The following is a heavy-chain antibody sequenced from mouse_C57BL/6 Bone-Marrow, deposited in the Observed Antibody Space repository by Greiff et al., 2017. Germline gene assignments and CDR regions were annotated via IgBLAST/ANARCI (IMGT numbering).Heavy chain of an antibody. J-gene: IGHJ4*01. D-gene: IGHD2-5*01. CDR3: TTEGSNFSMDY. CDR1: GFNIKDDY. CDR2: IDPENGDT. V-gene: IGHV14-4*01. Sequence: VQLKQSGAELVRPGASVKLSCTASGFNIKDDYMHWVKQRPEQGLEWIGWIDPENGDTEYASKFQGKATITADQSSNTAYLQLSSLTSEDTAVYYCTTEGSNFSMDYWGQGTSVTVSS.